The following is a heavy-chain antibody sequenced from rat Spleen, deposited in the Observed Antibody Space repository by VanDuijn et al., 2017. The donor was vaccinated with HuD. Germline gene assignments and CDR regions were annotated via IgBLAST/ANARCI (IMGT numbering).Heavy chain of an antibody. Sequence: EVQLVESGGGLVRPGRSLKLSCAASGFSFSSYGMAWVRQTPTKGLEWVASISYDGGSTYYRDSVKGRFTISRDNAKSSLYLQINSLRSEDTATYYCSKGMGLTNWGQGVMVTVSS. D-gene: IGHD1-9*01. CDR3: SKGMGLTN. J-gene: IGHJ2*01. V-gene: IGHV5-20*01. CDR2: ISYDGGST. CDR1: GFSFSSYG.